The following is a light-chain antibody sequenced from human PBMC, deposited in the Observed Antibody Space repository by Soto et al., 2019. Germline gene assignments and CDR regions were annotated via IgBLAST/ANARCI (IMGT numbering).Light chain of an antibody. CDR3: HYYADSPYT. CDR1: QSVRSVS. Sequence: EVVLTQSPGTLSLSPGEGATLSCRASQSVRSVSLAWYQQKPGQAPRLLIFGASSRATDTPDRFSGSGSGTDFTLTITRVDTEDFAVYYCHYYADSPYTFGQGTRLEI. J-gene: IGKJ2*01. V-gene: IGKV3-20*01. CDR2: GAS.